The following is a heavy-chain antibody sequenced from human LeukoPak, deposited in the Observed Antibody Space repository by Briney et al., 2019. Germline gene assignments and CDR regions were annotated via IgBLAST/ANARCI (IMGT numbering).Heavy chain of an antibody. V-gene: IGHV1-2*02. Sequence: ASVKVSCKASGYTFTGYYMHWVRQAPGQGLEWMGWINPNSGGTNYAQKFQGRVTMTRDTSISTAYMELSRLSSDDTAVYYCARSRIVVVPAAGGYWGQGTLVTVSS. CDR3: ARSRIVVVPAAGGY. CDR2: INPNSGGT. D-gene: IGHD2-2*01. J-gene: IGHJ4*02. CDR1: GYTFTGYY.